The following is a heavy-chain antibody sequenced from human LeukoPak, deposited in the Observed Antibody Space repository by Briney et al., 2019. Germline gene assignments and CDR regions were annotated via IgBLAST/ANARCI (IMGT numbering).Heavy chain of an antibody. D-gene: IGHD1-1*01. CDR3: ATETGTTESFDY. Sequence: GGSLRLSCTASGFTFSSYEMNWVRQAPGKGLEWVSYISSSGNTIYYADSVKGRFTISRDNAKNSLYLQMNSLRAEDTAVYYCATETGTTESFDYWGQGTLVTVSS. J-gene: IGHJ4*02. CDR2: ISSSGNTI. V-gene: IGHV3-48*03. CDR1: GFTFSSYE.